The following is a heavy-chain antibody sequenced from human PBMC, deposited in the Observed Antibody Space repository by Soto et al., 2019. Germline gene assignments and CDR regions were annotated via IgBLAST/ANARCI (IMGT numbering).Heavy chain of an antibody. CDR1: GATIRNLTFR. Sequence: SEILRVPNTVSGATIRNLTFRRISIRQPPGKGLESIANIYYDGSTYYNPSLKSRVTISVDTSKNQFSLKLSSVTAADTAVYYCARRYGWAFDIWGQGTMVTVSS. J-gene: IGHJ3*02. V-gene: IGHV4-39*07. CDR3: ARRYGWAFDI. D-gene: IGHD3-16*01. CDR2: IYYDGST.